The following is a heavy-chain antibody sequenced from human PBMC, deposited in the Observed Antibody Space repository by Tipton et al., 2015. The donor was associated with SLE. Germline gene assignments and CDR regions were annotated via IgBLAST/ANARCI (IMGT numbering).Heavy chain of an antibody. CDR1: GFTFSSYA. J-gene: IGHJ4*02. CDR2: IYSGGGT. CDR3: AKGLQQWHTYYFDY. D-gene: IGHD6-19*01. V-gene: IGHV3-23*03. Sequence: QLVQSGGGVVQPGRSLRLSCPASGFTFSSYAMSWVRQATGKGLEWVSVIYSGGGTSYADYVMGRFTISRDNSKNTLYLQMNSLRGDDTAVYFCAKGLQQWHTYYFDYWGQGNLVTVSS.